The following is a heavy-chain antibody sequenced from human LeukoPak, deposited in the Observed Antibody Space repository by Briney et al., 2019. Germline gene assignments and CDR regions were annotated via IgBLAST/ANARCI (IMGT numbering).Heavy chain of an antibody. J-gene: IGHJ4*02. CDR3: ARDTGYDLLTAYDY. D-gene: IGHD3-9*01. CDR1: GFTLDDYG. CDR2: INWNGGST. V-gene: IGHV3-20*04. Sequence: PGGSLRLSCAASGFTLDDYGMSWVRQAPGKGLEWVSGINWNGGSTGYADSVKGRFSISRDNAKNSLYLQMNSLRAEDTALYYRARDTGYDLLTAYDYWGQGTLVSVSS.